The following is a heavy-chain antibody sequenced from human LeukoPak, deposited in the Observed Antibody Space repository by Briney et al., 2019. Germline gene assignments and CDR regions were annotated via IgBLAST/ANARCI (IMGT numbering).Heavy chain of an antibody. D-gene: IGHD3-9*01. CDR1: GFTFSSYS. CDR2: ISSSSSNI. CDR3: ARDGYDILTGYPRFDY. V-gene: IGHV3-21*01. J-gene: IGHJ4*02. Sequence: GGSLRLSCAASGFTFSSYSMNWVRQPPGKGREWVSSISSSSSNIYYADSVKGRFTISRDNAKNSLYLQMNSLRAEDTAVYYCARDGYDILTGYPRFDYWGQGTLVTVSS.